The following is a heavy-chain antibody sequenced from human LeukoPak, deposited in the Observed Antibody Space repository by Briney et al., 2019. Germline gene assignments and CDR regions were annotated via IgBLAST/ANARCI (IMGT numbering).Heavy chain of an antibody. CDR3: ARAPLRSYNWFDP. CDR2: IYYSGST. V-gene: IGHV4-39*07. J-gene: IGHJ5*02. Sequence: SETLSLTCTVSGGSISSSSYYWGWIRQPPGKGLEWIGSIYYSGSTYYNPSLKSRVTISVDTSKNQFSLKLSSVTAADTAVYYCARAPLRSYNWFDPWGQGTLVTVSS. CDR1: GGSISSSSYY.